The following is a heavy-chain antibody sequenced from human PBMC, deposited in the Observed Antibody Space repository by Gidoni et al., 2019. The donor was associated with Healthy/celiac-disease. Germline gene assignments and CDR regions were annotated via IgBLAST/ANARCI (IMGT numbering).Heavy chain of an antibody. D-gene: IGHD1-26*01. J-gene: IGHJ6*03. V-gene: IGHV3-48*02. Sequence: VQLVESGAGLVQPGGSLRLSCAASGFPFSSYSMNWVHQAPGQGLEWGSYIRSSSSTIYDADAVKGRFTISRDNAKNSLYLQMNSLRDEDTAVYYGARESWELLSDYYYYYMDVWGKGTTVTVSS. CDR2: IRSSSSTI. CDR3: ARESWELLSDYYYYYMDV. CDR1: GFPFSSYS.